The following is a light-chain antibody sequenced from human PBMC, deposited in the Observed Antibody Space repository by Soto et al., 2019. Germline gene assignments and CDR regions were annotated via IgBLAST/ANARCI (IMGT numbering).Light chain of an antibody. J-gene: IGKJ5*01. V-gene: IGKV1-13*02. Sequence: AIQVTQSPSSLSASVGDRVTITCRASQDIRGALAWYQQKPGKAPKLLIYDVSTVQSGVPSRFSGRGSGTEFTLTITSLQPEDLATYYCQQFTIYPITFGQGTRLDI. CDR3: QQFTIYPIT. CDR1: QDIRGA. CDR2: DVS.